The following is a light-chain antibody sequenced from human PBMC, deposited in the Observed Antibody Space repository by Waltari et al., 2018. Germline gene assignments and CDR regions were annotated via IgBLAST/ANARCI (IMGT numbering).Light chain of an antibody. V-gene: IGKV1-5*03. J-gene: IGKJ1*01. CDR1: QSIGRW. CDR3: QQYKSYPWT. Sequence: DLQMTQSPSTLSASVGDRVTVTCRASQSIGRWLAWYQQKPGKATKLLIYTASSLESGVPSRFSGSGSGTEFTLTISSLQPDDFATYYCQQYKSYPWTFGQGTKVEIK. CDR2: TAS.